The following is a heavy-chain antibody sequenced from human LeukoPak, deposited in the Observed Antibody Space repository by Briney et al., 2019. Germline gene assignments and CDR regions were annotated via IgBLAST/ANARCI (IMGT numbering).Heavy chain of an antibody. J-gene: IGHJ5*02. CDR1: GPTFTTYY. CDR2: INPNAGST. D-gene: IGHD3-9*01. V-gene: IGHV1-46*01. Sequence: ASVKVSCKASGPTFTTYYIHWIRQAPGQGLEWMGIINPNAGSTNYAQKLQGRVTMTTDTSTSTAYMELRSLRSDDTAVYYCATVSYYDILTGYSGENWFDPWGQGTLVTVSS. CDR3: ATVSYYDILTGYSGENWFDP.